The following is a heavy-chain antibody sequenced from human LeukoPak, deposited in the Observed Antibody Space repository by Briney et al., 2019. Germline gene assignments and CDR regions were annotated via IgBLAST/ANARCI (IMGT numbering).Heavy chain of an antibody. V-gene: IGHV3-7*01. CDR2: INQDGSEE. J-gene: IGHJ4*02. Sequence: GGSLRLSCAASGFTFINAWMAWVRQAPGKGLEWVANINQDGSEEYYVDSLKGRFTISRDNARNSLYLQMNSLRAEDTAVYYCARNSPERGYSYGPLDNYFDYWGQGTLVTVSS. D-gene: IGHD5-18*01. CDR1: GFTFINAW. CDR3: ARNSPERGYSYGPLDNYFDY.